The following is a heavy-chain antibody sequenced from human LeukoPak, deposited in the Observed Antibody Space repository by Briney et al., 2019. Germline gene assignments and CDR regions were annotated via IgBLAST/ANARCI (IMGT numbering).Heavy chain of an antibody. CDR3: AGDRGRTFDFDF. Sequence: GASVKVSCKAAGHTFTTYNFYWVRQAPGQGLEWMGIVDPSDGATSYAQKFRGRVAMTRDMSTSTIYLELKSLRSDDTALYYCAGDRGRTFDFDFWGQGAQVTVS. CDR1: GHTFTTYN. CDR2: VDPSDGAT. J-gene: IGHJ4*02. D-gene: IGHD1-14*01. V-gene: IGHV1-46*01.